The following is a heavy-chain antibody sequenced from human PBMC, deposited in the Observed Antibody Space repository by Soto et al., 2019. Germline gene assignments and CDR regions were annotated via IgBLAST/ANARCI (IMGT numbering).Heavy chain of an antibody. CDR2: IYYSGGT. CDR3: ARANYFESSGPFDY. Sequence: THSLTSTVSGDNLGRGGYYWNWIRQHPGKGLEWIGYIYYSGGTYYNPSLESRVTLSVDTSRKQFSLKVSSVTAADTAMYYCARANYFESSGPFDYWGPGTLVTVSS. J-gene: IGHJ4*02. CDR1: GDNLGRGGYY. D-gene: IGHD3-22*01. V-gene: IGHV4-31*03.